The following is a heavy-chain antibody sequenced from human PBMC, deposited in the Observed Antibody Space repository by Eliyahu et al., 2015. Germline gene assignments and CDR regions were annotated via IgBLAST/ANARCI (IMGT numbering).Heavy chain of an antibody. Sequence: EVNLVESGGGLVQPGRSLRLSCAASGFNFGSYAMHWVRHAPGKGLEWVSGITWNSDRLDYADSVKGRFTISRDNAKNSRYLQMXSLXPEDTAFYYCAKDRYGSGFNYFDPWGQGTLVTVSS. D-gene: IGHD3-10*01. CDR1: GFNFGSYA. V-gene: IGHV3-9*01. CDR2: ITWNSDRL. J-gene: IGHJ5*02. CDR3: AKDRYGSGFNYFDP.